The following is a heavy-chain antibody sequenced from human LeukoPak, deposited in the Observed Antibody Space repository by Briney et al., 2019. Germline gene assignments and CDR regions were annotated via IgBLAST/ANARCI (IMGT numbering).Heavy chain of an antibody. CDR2: INNGGST. J-gene: IGHJ4*02. CDR1: GFTFSSYS. V-gene: IGHV3-23*01. Sequence: GGSLRLSCAASGFTFSSYSMSWVRQAPGKGLEWVSLINNGGSTYYADSVKGRFTISRDISKNTLYLQMNSLRAEDTAVYYCAKEPRHCGADCFSLLDCWGQGKLVRVSS. D-gene: IGHD2-21*02. CDR3: AKEPRHCGADCFSLLDC.